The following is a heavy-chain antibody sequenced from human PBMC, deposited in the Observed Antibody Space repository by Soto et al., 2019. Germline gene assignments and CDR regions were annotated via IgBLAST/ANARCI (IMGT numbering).Heavy chain of an antibody. V-gene: IGHV4-39*01. Sequence: PSETLSLTCTVSGGSISSGSYYWDWIRQPPGKGLEWIGNVYYSGSTNYNPSLESRVTISVDTSKNQFSLKLSSVTAADTAVYYCARQTDSYYTFDAFDIWGQATMVTVSS. CDR2: VYYSGST. CDR3: ARQTDSYYTFDAFDI. J-gene: IGHJ3*02. CDR1: GGSISSGSYY. D-gene: IGHD3-22*01.